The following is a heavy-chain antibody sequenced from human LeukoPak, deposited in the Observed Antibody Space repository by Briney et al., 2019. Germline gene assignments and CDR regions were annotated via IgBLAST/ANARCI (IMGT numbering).Heavy chain of an antibody. CDR2: ISYDGSNK. D-gene: IGHD5-12*01. Sequence: GRSLRLSCAASGFAFSNYGMHWVRQAPGKGLEWVAVISYDGSNKYYTDSVKGRFTISRDNSKNTLYLQMNSLRAEDTAVYYCERGYDLDYWGQGTLVTVSS. J-gene: IGHJ4*02. CDR3: ERGYDLDY. CDR1: GFAFSNYG. V-gene: IGHV3-30*03.